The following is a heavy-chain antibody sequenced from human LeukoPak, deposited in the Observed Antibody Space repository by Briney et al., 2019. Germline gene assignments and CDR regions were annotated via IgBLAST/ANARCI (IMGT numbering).Heavy chain of an antibody. Sequence: GGSLRLSCAASGFTFSNAWMSWVRQAPGKGLEWVGRIKSKTDGGTTDYAAPVKGRFTISRDDSKNTLYLQMNSLKTEDTAVYCCTTDDEEDYFDYWGQGTLVTVSS. CDR2: IKSKTDGGTT. V-gene: IGHV3-15*01. CDR1: GFTFSNAW. CDR3: TTDDEEDYFDY. J-gene: IGHJ4*02.